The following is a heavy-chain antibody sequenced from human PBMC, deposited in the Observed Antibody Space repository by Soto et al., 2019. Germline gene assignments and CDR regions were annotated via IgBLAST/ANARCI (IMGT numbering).Heavy chain of an antibody. CDR3: ARDPTYFYDSSGYYDY. J-gene: IGHJ4*02. V-gene: IGHV3-74*01. CDR1: GFTLSSYW. CDR2: INSDGSST. Sequence: GRSLRLSCAASGFTLSSYWMHWVRQAPGKGLVWVSRINSDGSSTSYADSVKGRFTISRDNAKNTLYLQMNSLRAEDTAVYYCARDPTYFYDSSGYYDYWGQGNLVTVS. D-gene: IGHD3-22*01.